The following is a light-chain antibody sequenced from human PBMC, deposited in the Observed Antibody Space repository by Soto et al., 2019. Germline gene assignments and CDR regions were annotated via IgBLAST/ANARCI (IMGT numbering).Light chain of an antibody. V-gene: IGKV3-15*01. Sequence: EIVMTQSQATLSVSPGESATLSCRASQSVNTNLAWYQQKPGRAPRLLIHGASTRATGIPARFSGSGSGTEFTLNISSLQSEDFAVYYCQQYNNWPPHTFGQGTNLEIK. J-gene: IGKJ2*01. CDR3: QQYNNWPPHT. CDR1: QSVNTN. CDR2: GAS.